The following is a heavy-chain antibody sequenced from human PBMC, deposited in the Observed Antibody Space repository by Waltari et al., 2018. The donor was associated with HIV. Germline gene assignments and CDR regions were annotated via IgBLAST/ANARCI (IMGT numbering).Heavy chain of an antibody. Sequence: QEQLEQSGAEMKRPGASVRVSCKASGYSLTDSYVDRVRQAPGQGLEGVGWMSPKRGDTCDAEKFRGRVTMTRATSISTAYMELRVLTSDDTAVYFCARNLAGGAEYPFDLWGQGTLVTVSS. D-gene: IGHD1-26*01. CDR3: ARNLAGGAEYPFDL. CDR1: GYSLTDSY. V-gene: IGHV1-2*02. CDR2: MSPKRGDT. J-gene: IGHJ3*01.